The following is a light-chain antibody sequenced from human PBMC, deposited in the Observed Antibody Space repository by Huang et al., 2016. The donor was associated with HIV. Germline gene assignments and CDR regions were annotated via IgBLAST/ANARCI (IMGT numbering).Light chain of an antibody. CDR2: LGS. Sequence: DIVMTQSPFSPPVTPGEPASISCRSNQSLLDSNGFNYLAWYLQRPGQSPQLLIFLGSNRASGVPDRFSGSGSGTDFKLKISRVEADDVGVYYCMQALQSPYTFGQGTKLEIK. V-gene: IGKV2-28*01. CDR1: QSLLDSNGFNY. CDR3: MQALQSPYT. J-gene: IGKJ2*01.